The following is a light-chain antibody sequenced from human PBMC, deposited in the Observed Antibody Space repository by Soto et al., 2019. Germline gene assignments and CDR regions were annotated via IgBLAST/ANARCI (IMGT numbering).Light chain of an antibody. Sequence: EIVLTQSPGTLSLSPGERATRSCRASQSVTSTYLAWYQQKPGQAPRLLIYGASSRATGIPERFSGSGSGTDFTLTISRLEPEDFAVYYCQQYGSSVWGTFGQGTKLEIK. J-gene: IGKJ2*01. CDR3: QQYGSSVWGT. CDR1: QSVTSTY. V-gene: IGKV3-20*01. CDR2: GAS.